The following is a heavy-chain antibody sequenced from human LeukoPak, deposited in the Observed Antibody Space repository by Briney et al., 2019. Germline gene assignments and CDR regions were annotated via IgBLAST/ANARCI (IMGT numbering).Heavy chain of an antibody. J-gene: IGHJ4*02. CDR3: ARVLGGTGTPFDY. CDR1: GFTFSSYA. CDR2: ISYDGSNK. V-gene: IGHV3-30*04. Sequence: GGSLRLSCAASGFTFSSYAMHWVRQAPGKGLEWMSVISYDGSNKYFAESVKGRFTMSRDNSKNTLYVQMNSLRPEDTAVYYCARVLGGTGTPFDYWGQGTLVTVSS. D-gene: IGHD3/OR15-3a*01.